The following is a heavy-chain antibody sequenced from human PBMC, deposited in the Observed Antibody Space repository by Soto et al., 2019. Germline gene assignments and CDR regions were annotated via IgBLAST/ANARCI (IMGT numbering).Heavy chain of an antibody. CDR2: IYHSGST. CDR3: ARGQVVAAQH. CDR1: GCSITSGGYS. J-gene: IGHJ4*02. D-gene: IGHD2-15*01. Sequence: SETLSLTCAVSGCSITSGGYSWSWIRQPPGKGLEWIGYIYHSGSTYYNPSLKSRVTISVDRSKNQFSLKLSSVTAADTAVYYCARGQVVAAQHWGQGTLVTVS. V-gene: IGHV4-30-2*01.